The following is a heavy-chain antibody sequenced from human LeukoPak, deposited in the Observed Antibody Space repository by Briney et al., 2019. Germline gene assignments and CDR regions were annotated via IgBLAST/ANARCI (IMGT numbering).Heavy chain of an antibody. CDR3: AKYCSAANCYHGIDY. CDR2: ISGSGDNT. Sequence: GGSLRLSCAASEFTFSNFAMSWVRQAPGKGLEWVSTISGSGDNTYYADSVTGRFTISRDNSKNTLYLHMNSLRAEDTAVYYCAKYCSAANCYHGIDYWGQGTLVTVSS. CDR1: EFTFSNFA. V-gene: IGHV3-23*01. J-gene: IGHJ4*02. D-gene: IGHD2-15*01.